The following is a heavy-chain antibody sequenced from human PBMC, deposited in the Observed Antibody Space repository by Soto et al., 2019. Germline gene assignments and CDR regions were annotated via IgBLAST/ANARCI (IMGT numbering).Heavy chain of an antibody. Sequence: QVQLQESGPGLVKPSQTLSLTCTVSGGSISSGGYYWNWIRQHPGKGLEWIGYIYYSGSTYYDPSVNSRVIISVDTSKNMFSLKLRSVTAADTAVYYCARSVFPWGQGTLVTVSS. CDR2: IYYSGST. J-gene: IGHJ5*02. V-gene: IGHV4-31*03. CDR1: GGSISSGGYY. CDR3: ARSVFP.